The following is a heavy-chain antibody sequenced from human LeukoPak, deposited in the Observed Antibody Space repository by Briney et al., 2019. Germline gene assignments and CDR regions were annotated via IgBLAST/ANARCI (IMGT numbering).Heavy chain of an antibody. CDR1: GFTFSSYA. CDR2: INHSGST. D-gene: IGHD3-10*01. J-gene: IGHJ5*02. CDR3: ARRTYYYGSGSSRWFDP. Sequence: GSLRLSCAASGFTFSSYAMSWIRQPPGKGLEWIGEINHSGSTNYNPSLKSRVTISVDTSKNQFSLKLSSVTAADTAVYYCARRTYYYGSGSSRWFDPWGQGTLVTVSS. V-gene: IGHV4-34*01.